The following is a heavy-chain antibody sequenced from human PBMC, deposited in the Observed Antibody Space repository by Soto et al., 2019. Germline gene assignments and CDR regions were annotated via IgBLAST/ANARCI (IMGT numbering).Heavy chain of an antibody. D-gene: IGHD3-3*01. CDR2: IYYSGST. J-gene: IGHJ5*02. CDR3: ARDFWSGYNNWFDP. V-gene: IGHV4-59*01. Sequence: PSETLSLTCTVSGGSISSYYWSWIRQPPGKGLEWIGYIYYSGSTNYNPSLKSRVTISVDTSKNQFSLKLSSVTAADTAMYYCARDFWSGYNNWFDPWGQGTLVTVSS. CDR1: GGSISSYY.